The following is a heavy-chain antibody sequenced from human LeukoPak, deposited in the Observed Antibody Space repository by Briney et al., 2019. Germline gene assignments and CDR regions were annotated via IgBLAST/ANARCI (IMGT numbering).Heavy chain of an antibody. CDR2: INHSGST. CDR1: GGSFSGYY. CDR3: ARQEGIAVAGDDY. J-gene: IGHJ4*02. Sequence: SETLSLTCAVYGGSFSGYYWSWIRQPPGKGLEWIGEINHSGSTNYNPSLKSRVTISVDTSKSQFSLKLSSVTAADTAVYYCARQEGIAVAGDDYWGQGTLVTVSS. V-gene: IGHV4-34*01. D-gene: IGHD6-19*01.